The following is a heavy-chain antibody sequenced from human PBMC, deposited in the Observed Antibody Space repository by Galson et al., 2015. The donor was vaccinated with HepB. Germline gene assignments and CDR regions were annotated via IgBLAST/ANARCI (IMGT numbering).Heavy chain of an antibody. CDR2: ISYDGSNK. J-gene: IGHJ4*02. D-gene: IGHD2-15*01. CDR3: ARADQNSILGFCTGRSCSPDN. Sequence: SLRLSCAASGFTLRIYTMYWVRQAPGKGLEWVATISYDGSNKYYADSVRGRFTISRDKSKNKFFLQMSTLRTEDAAVYCCARADQNSILGFCTGRSCSPDNWGQGTLVTVSS. CDR1: GFTLRIYT. V-gene: IGHV3-30*04.